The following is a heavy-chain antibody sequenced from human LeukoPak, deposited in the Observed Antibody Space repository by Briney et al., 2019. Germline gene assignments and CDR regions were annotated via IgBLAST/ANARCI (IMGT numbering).Heavy chain of an antibody. J-gene: IGHJ5*02. V-gene: IGHV4-59*01. CDR1: GASISSYY. CDR2: IYYSGST. Sequence: PSETLSLTCTVSGASISSYYWSWIRQPPGKGLEWIGYIYYSGSTNYNPSLKSRVTISVDTSKNQFSLNLSSVTAADTAVYCCARRLYDIGPWFDPWGQGTLVTVSS. CDR3: ARRLYDIGPWFDP. D-gene: IGHD3-16*01.